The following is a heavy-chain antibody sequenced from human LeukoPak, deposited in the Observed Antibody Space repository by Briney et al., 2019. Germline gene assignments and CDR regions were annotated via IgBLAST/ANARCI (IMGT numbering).Heavy chain of an antibody. J-gene: IGHJ3*02. Sequence: GGSLRLSCAASGFTFSSYSMNWVRQAPGKGLEWVSSISSSSSYIYCADSVKGRFTISGDNAKNSLYLQMNSLRAEDTAVYYCARKCSTSCYGDAFDIWGQGTMVTVSS. CDR2: ISSSSSYI. D-gene: IGHD2-2*01. CDR1: GFTFSSYS. CDR3: ARKCSTSCYGDAFDI. V-gene: IGHV3-21*01.